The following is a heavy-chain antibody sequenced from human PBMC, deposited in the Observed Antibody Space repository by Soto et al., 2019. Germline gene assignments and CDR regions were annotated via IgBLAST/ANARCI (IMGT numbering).Heavy chain of an antibody. J-gene: IGHJ4*02. Sequence: EVQLVESGGDLVQPGGSLRLSCAASGFSFSTYSMIWVRQAPGKGLEWVSYISSGSSTMYYADSVKGRFTISRDNAKNSLYLQMNSLRAGDTAVYYCAREFGTVWGQGTLVTVSS. CDR3: AREFGTV. CDR2: ISSGSSTM. CDR1: GFSFSTYS. V-gene: IGHV3-48*01. D-gene: IGHD3-16*01.